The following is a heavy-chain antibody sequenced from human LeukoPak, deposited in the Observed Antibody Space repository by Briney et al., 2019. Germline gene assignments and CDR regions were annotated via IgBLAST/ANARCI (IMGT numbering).Heavy chain of an antibody. CDR1: GFTFSDYY. J-gene: IGHJ4*02. CDR2: ISSSGSTI. V-gene: IGHV3-11*04. D-gene: IGHD6-19*01. CDR3: AAIKKGLAVAGPFDY. Sequence: GGSLRLSCAASGFTFSDYYMSWIRQAPGKGLEWVSYISSSGSTIYYADSVKGRFTISRDNAKNSLYLQMNSLRAEDTAVYYCAAIKKGLAVAGPFDYWGQGTLVTVSS.